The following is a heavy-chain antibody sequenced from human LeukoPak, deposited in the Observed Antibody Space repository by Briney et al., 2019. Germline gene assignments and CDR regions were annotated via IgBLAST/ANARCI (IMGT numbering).Heavy chain of an antibody. CDR3: ARVQGYCSSTSCPNWFDP. J-gene: IGHJ5*02. CDR1: GGSISSYY. D-gene: IGHD2-2*01. CDR2: IYYSGST. Sequence: SETLSLTCTVSGGSISSYYWSWIRQPPGKGLEWIGYIYYSGSTNYNPSLKSRVTISVDTSKNQFSLKLSSVTAADTAVYYCARVQGYCSSTSCPNWFDPWGQGTLVTVSS. V-gene: IGHV4-59*01.